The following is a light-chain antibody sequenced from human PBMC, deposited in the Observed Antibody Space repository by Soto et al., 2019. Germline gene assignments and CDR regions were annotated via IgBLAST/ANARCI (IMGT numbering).Light chain of an antibody. CDR2: STS. V-gene: IGLV7-43*01. Sequence: HTVVTQEPSLTVSPGGTVTLTCASSTGAVTSGHYPNWFQQKPGQVPRSLIDSTSTKYSWTPARFSGSLLGGKAALTLSGVQPEDEAEYFCLLYYGGVQVFGGGTKVTVL. CDR3: LLYYGGVQV. CDR1: TGAVTSGHY. J-gene: IGLJ3*02.